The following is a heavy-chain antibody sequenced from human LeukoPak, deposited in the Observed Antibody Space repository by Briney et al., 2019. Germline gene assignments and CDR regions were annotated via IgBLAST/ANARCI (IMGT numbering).Heavy chain of an antibody. CDR3: ARSRFDYGDYDSWFPTNTDAFDI. V-gene: IGHV3-21*01. CDR2: ISSSSSYI. CDR1: GFTFSSYE. Sequence: PGGSLRLSCAASGFTFSSYEMNWVRQAPGKGLEWVSSISSSSSYIYYADSVKGRFTISRDNAKNSLYLQMNSLRAEDTAVYYCARSRFDYGDYDSWFPTNTDAFDIWGQGTMVTVSS. J-gene: IGHJ3*02. D-gene: IGHD4-17*01.